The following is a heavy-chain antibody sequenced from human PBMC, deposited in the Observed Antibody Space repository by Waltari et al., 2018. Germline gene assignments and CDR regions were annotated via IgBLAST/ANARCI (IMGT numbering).Heavy chain of an antibody. D-gene: IGHD6-19*01. CDR2: IYPGDSDT. CDR3: ARLPLAEAVDY. Sequence: ELQLVQSGAEVKKSGASLQISCTGSGYIFTSSWIGWLRQMPGKGLEWMGIIYPGDSDTRYSPSFQGQVTISADKSISTAYLQWSSLKASDTAMYYCARLPLAEAVDYWGQGTLVTVSS. J-gene: IGHJ4*02. V-gene: IGHV5-51*01. CDR1: GYIFTSSW.